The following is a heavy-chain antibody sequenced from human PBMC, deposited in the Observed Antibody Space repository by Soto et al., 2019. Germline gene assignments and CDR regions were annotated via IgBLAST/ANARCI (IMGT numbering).Heavy chain of an antibody. CDR3: AKEDSYSSSWFQFDY. CDR2: ISGGGGGT. CDR1: GFIFSNYA. V-gene: IGHV3-23*01. J-gene: IGHJ4*02. D-gene: IGHD6-13*01. Sequence: GSLRLSCSASGFIFSNYAMSWIRQAPGKGLEWVSSISGGGGGTHYADSVKGRFTISRDNSKSTLHLQINRLRTEDTAVYYCAKEDSYSSSWFQFDYWGQGTLVTVSS.